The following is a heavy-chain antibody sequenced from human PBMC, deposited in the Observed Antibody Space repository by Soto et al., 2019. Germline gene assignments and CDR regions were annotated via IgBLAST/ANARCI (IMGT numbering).Heavy chain of an antibody. CDR3: ARVGYDYVWGSYRSDAFDI. J-gene: IGHJ3*02. D-gene: IGHD3-16*02. CDR2: MNPNSGNT. Sequence: ASVKVSCKASGYTFTSYDINWVRQATGQGLEWMGWMNPNSGNTGYAQKFQGRVTMTRNTSISTAYMELSSLRSEDTAVYYCARVGYDYVWGSYRSDAFDIWGQGTMVTVS. V-gene: IGHV1-8*01. CDR1: GYTFTSYD.